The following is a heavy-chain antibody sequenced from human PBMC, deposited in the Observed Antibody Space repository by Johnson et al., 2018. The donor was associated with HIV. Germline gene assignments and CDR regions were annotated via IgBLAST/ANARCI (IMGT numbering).Heavy chain of an antibody. CDR3: ARSIITSPVGAFDI. J-gene: IGHJ3*02. V-gene: IGHV3-30*03. CDR1: GFTFSSYG. Sequence: QVQLVESGGGVVQPGRSLRLSCAASGFTFSSYGMHWVRQAPGKGLEWVAVISYDGSNKYYADSVKGRFTISRDLSKNTLFLQMNSLRADDTAVYYCARSIITSPVGAFDIWGQGTMVTVSS. D-gene: IGHD3-16*01. CDR2: ISYDGSNK.